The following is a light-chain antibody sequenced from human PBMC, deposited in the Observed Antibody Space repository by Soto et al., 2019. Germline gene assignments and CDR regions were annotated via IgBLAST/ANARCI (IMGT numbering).Light chain of an antibody. V-gene: IGKV3-20*01. Sequence: ELVLKQSPGTLSLSPGESAALSCRASQPVSSNFLAWYQQKPGQAPRLLIYGVSSRASGIPDMFFGSGSGTDFYRTSNILEPEDGVVYYCQQYANSPIPVGQGKRQEIK. CDR1: QPVSSNF. CDR2: GVS. J-gene: IGKJ5*01. CDR3: QQYANSPIP.